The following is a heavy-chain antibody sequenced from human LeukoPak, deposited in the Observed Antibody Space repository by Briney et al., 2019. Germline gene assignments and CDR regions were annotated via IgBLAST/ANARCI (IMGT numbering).Heavy chain of an antibody. Sequence: GSLRLSCVVSGFSFSDSYMTWIRQTPGKGLEWLAYISGSGSDIYYADSVKGRFTISRDNAENSLYLQMNSLRAEDTAVYYCARVLQRSREGYGRIYYYYYYMDVWGKGTTVTTSS. CDR3: ARVLQRSREGYGRIYYYYYYMDV. CDR2: ISGSGSDI. V-gene: IGHV3-11*04. J-gene: IGHJ6*03. CDR1: GFSFSDSY. D-gene: IGHD5-24*01.